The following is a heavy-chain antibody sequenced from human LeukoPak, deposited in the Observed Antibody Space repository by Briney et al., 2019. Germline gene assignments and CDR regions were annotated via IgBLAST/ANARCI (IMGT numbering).Heavy chain of an antibody. CDR3: ARDSPDYGGKGFDY. CDR2: VYHSGST. J-gene: IGHJ4*02. V-gene: IGHV4-4*02. D-gene: IGHD4-23*01. Sequence: PSETLSLTCAVSGDSISTNHWWSWVRQPPGKGLEWIGEVYHSGSTNYNPSLKSRVTISVDKSKNLFSLKLTSVTAADTAIYYCARDSPDYGGKGFDYWGQGTLVTVSS. CDR1: GDSISTNHW.